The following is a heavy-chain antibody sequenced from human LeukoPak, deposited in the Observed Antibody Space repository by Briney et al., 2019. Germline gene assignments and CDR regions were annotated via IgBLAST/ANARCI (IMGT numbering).Heavy chain of an antibody. J-gene: IGHJ6*02. Sequence: PGGSLRLSCAISGFTFSGCELTWVRQAPGKGLEWVSYISGSTSYTNYADSVKGRFTISRDNAKNSLYLQMNSLRAEDTAVYYCARDRSWGSGYNYGMDVWGQGTTVTVSS. CDR1: GFTFSGCE. V-gene: IGHV3-11*05. CDR2: ISGSTSYT. CDR3: ARDRSWGSGYNYGMDV. D-gene: IGHD2-15*01.